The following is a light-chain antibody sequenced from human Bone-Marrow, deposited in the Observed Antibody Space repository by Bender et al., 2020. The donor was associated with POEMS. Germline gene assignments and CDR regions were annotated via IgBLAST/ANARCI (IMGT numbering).Light chain of an antibody. V-gene: IGLV2-14*01. Sequence: QSALTQPASVSGSPGQSITISCTGTSSDIGTYNYVSWYQQHPDKAPKLMIYEVSKRPSGVPDRFSGSKSGTSASLAITGLQAEDEGDYYCQSYDNSLGGWVFGGGTKLTVL. CDR1: SSDIGTYNY. CDR2: EVS. CDR3: QSYDNSLGGWV. J-gene: IGLJ3*02.